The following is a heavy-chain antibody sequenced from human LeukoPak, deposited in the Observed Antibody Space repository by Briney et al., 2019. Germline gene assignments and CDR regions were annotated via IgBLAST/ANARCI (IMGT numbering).Heavy chain of an antibody. CDR3: AGTYYCSSTSCKNWFDP. Sequence: SETLSLTCTVSGYSISSGYYWGWIRQPPGKGLEWIGSIYHSGSTYYNPSLKSRVTISVDTSKNQFSLKLSSVTAADTAVYYCAGTYYCSSTSCKNWFDPWGQGTLVTVSS. CDR2: IYHSGST. D-gene: IGHD2-2*01. CDR1: GYSISSGYY. J-gene: IGHJ5*02. V-gene: IGHV4-38-2*02.